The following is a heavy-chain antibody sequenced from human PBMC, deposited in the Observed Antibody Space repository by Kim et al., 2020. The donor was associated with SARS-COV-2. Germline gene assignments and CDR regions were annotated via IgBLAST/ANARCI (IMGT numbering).Heavy chain of an antibody. CDR2: IHSGDSTI. CDR1: GFTFSSYA. J-gene: IGHJ4*02. V-gene: IGHV3-23*03. CDR3: AKLDSSGGFCDS. Sequence: GGSLRLSCAASGFTFSSYAMSWVRQAPGKGLEYVSFIHSGDSTIYYADSVKGRFTISRDNSKNTLYLQMKSLGAEDTAEYYCAKLDSSGGFCDSLGQGTL. D-gene: IGHD6-19*01.